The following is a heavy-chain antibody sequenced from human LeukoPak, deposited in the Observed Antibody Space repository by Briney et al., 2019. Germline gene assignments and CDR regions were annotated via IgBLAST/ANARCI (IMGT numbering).Heavy chain of an antibody. J-gene: IGHJ3*02. V-gene: IGHV4-34*01. CDR2: INHSGST. Sequence: SETLSLTCAVYGGPLNDYYWNWLPQPPGKGLEWMGEINHSGSTNYPPSYKNRVTISLDTSQNHFSLRLTSVTAADTAVYFCARSGRDVGFAFDIWGQGTLVTISS. CDR1: GGPLNDYY. D-gene: IGHD5-12*01. CDR3: ARSGRDVGFAFDI.